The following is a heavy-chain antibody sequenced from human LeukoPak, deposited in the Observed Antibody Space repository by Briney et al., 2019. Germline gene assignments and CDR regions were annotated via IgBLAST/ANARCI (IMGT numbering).Heavy chain of an antibody. CDR2: INHSGST. Sequence: SETLSLTCAVYGGSFSGYYWSWIRQPPGKGLEWIGEINHSGSTNYNPSLKSRVTISVDTSKNQFSLKLSSVTAADTAVYYCARGGDYGADFDYWGQGTLVTVSS. V-gene: IGHV4-34*01. J-gene: IGHJ4*02. D-gene: IGHD4-17*01. CDR1: GGSFSGYY. CDR3: ARGGDYGADFDY.